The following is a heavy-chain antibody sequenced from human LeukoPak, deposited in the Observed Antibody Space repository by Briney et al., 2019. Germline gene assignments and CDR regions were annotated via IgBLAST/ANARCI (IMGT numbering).Heavy chain of an antibody. J-gene: IGHJ4*02. CDR2: FCDSGNT. D-gene: IGHD2-21*01. CDR3: ARWHSHGRYFDY. V-gene: IGHV4-59*01. Sequence: SETLSLTCAVSGGSIRNYCWNWIRQPPGKGLEWIGYFCDSGNTDYKPSLKSRVSMSLDTSKNQLSLKMTSATAADTAVYFCARWHSHGRYFDYWSQGVLVTVSS. CDR1: GGSIRNYC.